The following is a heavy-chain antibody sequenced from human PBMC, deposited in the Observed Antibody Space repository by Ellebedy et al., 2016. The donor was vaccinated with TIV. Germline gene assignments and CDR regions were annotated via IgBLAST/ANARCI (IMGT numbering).Heavy chain of an antibody. Sequence: AASVKVSCQASGYTFTSYGINWVRQAPGQGLEWMGLITAYTGNTNYARKLQGRVTMATDTSTSTAYMELTNLKSDDTAVYYCARSSSVWSSCDYWGQGTLVTVSS. J-gene: IGHJ4*02. CDR1: GYTFTSYG. D-gene: IGHD5/OR15-5a*01. CDR3: ARSSSVWSSCDY. V-gene: IGHV1-18*04. CDR2: ITAYTGNT.